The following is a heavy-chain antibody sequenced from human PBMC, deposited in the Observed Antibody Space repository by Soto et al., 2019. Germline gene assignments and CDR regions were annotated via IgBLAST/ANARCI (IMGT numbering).Heavy chain of an antibody. CDR3: ARLRIATNNYKWFDP. CDR1: GAALNSGNYY. Sequence: LSLTCRVSGAALNSGNYYWSWIRQVPGKGLEWIGHIYVTGAVDYNPSLRDRITISQDTSERQFSLNLRLVTAADTAVYYCARLRIATNNYKWFDPWGQGTLVTVSS. V-gene: IGHV4-31*03. D-gene: IGHD2-21*01. J-gene: IGHJ5*02. CDR2: IYVTGAV.